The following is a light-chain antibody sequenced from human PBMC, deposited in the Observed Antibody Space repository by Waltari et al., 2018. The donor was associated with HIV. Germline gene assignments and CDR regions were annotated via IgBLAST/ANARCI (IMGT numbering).Light chain of an antibody. CDR2: SYG. J-gene: IGLJ3*02. CDR1: SSNIGSNT. Sequence: QSVLNQSPSASGTPGQRVIISCSGSSSNIGSNTVTWYQQFPGTAPKLLIYSYGQRPSGVPERFSGSKSATSASLAISGRRSEDEADYYCATWDDSLNAWVFGGGTKLTVL. V-gene: IGLV1-44*01. CDR3: ATWDDSLNAWV.